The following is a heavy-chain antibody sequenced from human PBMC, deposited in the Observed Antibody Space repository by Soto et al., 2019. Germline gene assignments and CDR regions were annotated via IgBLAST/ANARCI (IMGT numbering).Heavy chain of an antibody. CDR3: ARRLDYHDYTGYSTVGVYFDY. J-gene: IGHJ4*02. Sequence: SVMVPCKASGVSFSSSGINWVRQAPGQGLEWVGWIIPIFLTSHYAQKFQGRVTITADESTNTAYMELSSLTSEDTAVYYCARRLDYHDYTGYSTVGVYFDYWGLGTLVNVSS. D-gene: IGHD3-22*01. CDR1: GVSFSSSG. V-gene: IGHV1-69*13. CDR2: IIPIFLTS.